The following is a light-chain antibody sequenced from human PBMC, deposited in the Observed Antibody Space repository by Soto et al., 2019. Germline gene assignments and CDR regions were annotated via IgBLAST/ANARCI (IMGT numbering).Light chain of an antibody. CDR3: QQYGSFIT. CDR2: DAS. Sequence: DTVLTESPSTLSFSPGERATLSCRASQSVSSNLAWYQQKPGQAPRLLIYDASNRATGIPARFSGSGSGTDFTLTISSLGPEDFAVYYCQQYGSFITFCQGTRLETK. CDR1: QSVSSN. J-gene: IGKJ5*01. V-gene: IGKV3-11*01.